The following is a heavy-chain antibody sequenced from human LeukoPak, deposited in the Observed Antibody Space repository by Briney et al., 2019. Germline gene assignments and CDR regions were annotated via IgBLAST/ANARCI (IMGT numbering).Heavy chain of an antibody. CDR2: IKQDGSEK. J-gene: IGHJ4*02. Sequence: PGGSLRLSCAASGSTFSNYWMNWVRQAPGKGLEWVANIKQDGSEKYYVDSVKGRFTISRDNAKNSLYLQMNSLRAEDTAVYYCARYKLLSTTFDYWGQGTLVTVSS. V-gene: IGHV3-7*01. CDR3: ARYKLLSTTFDY. D-gene: IGHD3-10*01. CDR1: GSTFSNYW.